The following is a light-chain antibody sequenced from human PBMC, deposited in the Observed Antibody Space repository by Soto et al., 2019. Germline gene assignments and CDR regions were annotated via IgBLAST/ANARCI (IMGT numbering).Light chain of an antibody. J-gene: IGLJ1*01. CDR2: DVT. Sequence: QSALTQPRSVSASPGQSVTISCTGTSSDVGGYNSVSWYQQHPGKAPALMIYDVTKRPSGVPDRFSGSKSGNTASLTISGLQAEDEADYYCCSYAGSYSYVLGTGTKVTVL. V-gene: IGLV2-11*01. CDR3: CSYAGSYSYV. CDR1: SSDVGGYNS.